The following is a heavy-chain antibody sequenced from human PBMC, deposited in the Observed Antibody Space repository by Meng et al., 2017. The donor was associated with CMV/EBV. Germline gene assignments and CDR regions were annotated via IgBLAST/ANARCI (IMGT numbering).Heavy chain of an antibody. CDR1: GFTFSSYA. J-gene: IGHJ6*02. CDR2: IYSGGSST. CDR3: ARDGLRFLDGMDV. Sequence: GESLKISCAASGFTFSSYAMSWVRQAPGKGLEWVSVIYSGGSSTYYADSVKGRFTISRDNSKNTLYLQMNSLRAEDTAVYYCARDGLRFLDGMDVWGQGTTVTVSS. V-gene: IGHV3-23*03. D-gene: IGHD3-3*01.